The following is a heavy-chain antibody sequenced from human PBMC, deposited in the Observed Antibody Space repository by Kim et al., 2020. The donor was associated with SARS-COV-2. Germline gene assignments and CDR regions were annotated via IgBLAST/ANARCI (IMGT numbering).Heavy chain of an antibody. CDR3: ARQSRTGTNG. V-gene: IGHV4-39*01. Sequence: SETLSLTCTVSGGSISSSSYYWGWIRQPPGKGLEWIGSIYYSGSTYYNPSLKSRVTISVDTSKNQFSLKLSSVTAADTAVYYCARQSRTGTNGRGQGTLVTVSS. CDR2: IYYSGST. J-gene: IGHJ4*02. D-gene: IGHD1-1*01. CDR1: GGSISSSSYY.